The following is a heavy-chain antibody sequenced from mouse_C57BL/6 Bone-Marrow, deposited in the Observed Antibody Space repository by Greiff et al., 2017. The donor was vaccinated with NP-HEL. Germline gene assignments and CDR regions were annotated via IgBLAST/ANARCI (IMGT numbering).Heavy chain of an antibody. Sequence: VQLQQPGAELVKPGASVKLSCKASGYTFTSYWMQWVKQRPGQGLEWIGEIDPSDSYTNYNQKFKGKATLTVDTSSSTAYMQLSSLTSEDSAVYYCATSGYDGVDYWGQGTTLTVSS. J-gene: IGHJ2*01. D-gene: IGHD2-2*01. CDR1: GYTFTSYW. CDR3: ATSGYDGVDY. V-gene: IGHV1-50*01. CDR2: IDPSDSYT.